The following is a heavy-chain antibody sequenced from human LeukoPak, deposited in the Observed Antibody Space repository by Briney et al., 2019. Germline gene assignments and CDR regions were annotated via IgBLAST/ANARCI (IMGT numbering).Heavy chain of an antibody. CDR3: ARDSAYYYDSSGYYRGAFDI. Sequence: SQTLSLTCTVSGGSISSGSYYWSWIRQPAGKGLEWIGRIYTSGSTNYNPSLKSRVTISVDTSKNQFSLKLSSVTAADTAVYYCARDSAYYYDSSGYYRGAFDIWGQGTMVTVSS. J-gene: IGHJ3*02. V-gene: IGHV4-61*02. D-gene: IGHD3-22*01. CDR1: GGSISSGSYY. CDR2: IYTSGST.